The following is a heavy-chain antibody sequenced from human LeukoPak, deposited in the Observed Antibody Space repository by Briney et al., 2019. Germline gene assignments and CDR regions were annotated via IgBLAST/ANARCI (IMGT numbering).Heavy chain of an antibody. CDR3: ATAGGLAAAGTFDY. CDR1: GYTLTELS. Sequence: ASVTVSCKVSGYTLTELSMHWVRQAPGKGLEWMGGFDPEDGETIYAQKFQGRVTMTEDTSTDTAYMELSSLRSEDTAVYYCATAGGLAAAGTFDYWGQGTLVTVSS. CDR2: FDPEDGET. V-gene: IGHV1-24*01. D-gene: IGHD6-13*01. J-gene: IGHJ4*02.